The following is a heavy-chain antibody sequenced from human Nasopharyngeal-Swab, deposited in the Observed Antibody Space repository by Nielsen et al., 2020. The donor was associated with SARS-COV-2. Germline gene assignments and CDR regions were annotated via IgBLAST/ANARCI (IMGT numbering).Heavy chain of an antibody. CDR3: ARDFDKTGD. D-gene: IGHD7-27*01. CDR2: INIDGSCT. V-gene: IGHV3-74*01. CDR1: GFTFSDHW. J-gene: IGHJ4*02. Sequence: GESLKISCAVSGFTFSDHWIHWVRQVPGKGLVWVSRINIDGSCTGYADSVKGRFTISRDNAKNTVYLQMNGLRVEDTALYYCARDFDKTGDWGQGTLVTVSS.